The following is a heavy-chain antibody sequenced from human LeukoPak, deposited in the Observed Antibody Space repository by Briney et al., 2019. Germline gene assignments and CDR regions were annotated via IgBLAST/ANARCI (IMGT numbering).Heavy chain of an antibody. CDR2: MNPNSGNT. CDR1: GYTFTSYD. D-gene: IGHD2-2*01. Sequence: ASVTVSCKASGYTFTSYDINWVRQATGQGLEWMGWMNPNSGNTGYAQKFQGRVTMTRNTSISTAYMELSSLRSEDTAVYYCARGTDTKPFWYFDLWGRGTLVTVSS. V-gene: IGHV1-8*01. CDR3: ARGTDTKPFWYFDL. J-gene: IGHJ2*01.